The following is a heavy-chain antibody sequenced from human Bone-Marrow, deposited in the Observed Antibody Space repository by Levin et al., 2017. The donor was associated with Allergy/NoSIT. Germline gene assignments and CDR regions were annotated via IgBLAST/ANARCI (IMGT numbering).Heavy chain of an antibody. D-gene: IGHD6-19*01. V-gene: IGHV3-48*03. CDR1: GFTFSGYE. Sequence: SCAASGFTFSGYEMSWVRQAPGKGLEWISFISTSGSIIYYADSVKGRFTTSRDNAKDSVFLQMNSLRAEDTAVYYCAREGVEQWLGHDYWGQGTLVTVSS. J-gene: IGHJ4*02. CDR3: AREGVEQWLGHDY. CDR2: ISTSGSII.